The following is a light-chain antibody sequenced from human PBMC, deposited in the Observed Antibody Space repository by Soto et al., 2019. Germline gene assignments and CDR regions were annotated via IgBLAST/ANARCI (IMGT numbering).Light chain of an antibody. CDR3: AALDVSLNGVV. CDR2: DDD. Sequence: QSVLTQPPSVSEAPRQRVTISCSGSSSNIGNNAVNWYQQLPGKAPKLLIYDDDLLPSGVSDRFSGSKSGTSASLAISGLQSEDEADYYCAALDVSLNGVVFGGGTKRTVL. J-gene: IGLJ2*01. V-gene: IGLV1-36*01. CDR1: SSNIGNNA.